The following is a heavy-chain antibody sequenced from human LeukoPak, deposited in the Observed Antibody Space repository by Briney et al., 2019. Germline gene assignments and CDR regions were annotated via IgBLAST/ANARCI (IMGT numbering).Heavy chain of an antibody. CDR3: AKYGRSGYSSGMDV. D-gene: IGHD2-15*01. J-gene: IGHJ6*02. Sequence: PGGSLRLSCAASGLTFSSYAMSWVRQAPGKGLEWLSTISGSGASTYYADSVKGRFIISRDNSKNTLYLQMNSLRAEDTAVYYCAKYGRSGYSSGMDVWGQGTTVTVSS. CDR1: GLTFSSYA. V-gene: IGHV3-23*01. CDR2: ISGSGAST.